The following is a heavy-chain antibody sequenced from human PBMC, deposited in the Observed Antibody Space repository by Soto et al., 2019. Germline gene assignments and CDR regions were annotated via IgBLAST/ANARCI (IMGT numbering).Heavy chain of an antibody. CDR3: ARGGKVPYYYGMDV. J-gene: IGHJ6*02. D-gene: IGHD3-16*01. V-gene: IGHV3-48*03. CDR1: GFTLSRFA. Sequence: EVQLEESGGGLVQPGGSLRLSCAASGFTLSRFALNWVRQAPGKGLEWVSYIGATSSSGSNFYYAASVKGRFTISRDSAKNAWFMQINSLRDEDTAIYDCARGGKVPYYYGMDVWGQGTTVTVSS. CDR2: IGATSSSGSNF.